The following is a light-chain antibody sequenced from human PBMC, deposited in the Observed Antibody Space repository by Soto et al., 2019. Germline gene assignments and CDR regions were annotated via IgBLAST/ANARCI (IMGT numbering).Light chain of an antibody. V-gene: IGLV1-51*02. CDR1: TSNIGYNF. CDR2: END. CDR3: ATCESSLSIAV. Sequence: QSVLTQPPSVSAAPGQRVTISCSGSTSNIGYNFVSWYQQFPGAAPKLLIFENDKRVSGTPDRVSGSKSGTSGTLAIAGLQAGDEADYYCATCESSLSIAVFGGGT. J-gene: IGLJ2*01.